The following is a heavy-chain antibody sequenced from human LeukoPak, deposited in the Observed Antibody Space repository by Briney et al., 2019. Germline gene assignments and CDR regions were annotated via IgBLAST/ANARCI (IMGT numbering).Heavy chain of an antibody. CDR2: ISGSAGTT. CDR3: AKLTST. J-gene: IGHJ4*02. V-gene: IGHV3-23*01. Sequence: GRSLRLSCAASGFTFSSSSMSWVRQAPGKGLEWVSAISGSAGTTYYADSVKGRFTISRDNSKNTLYLEMNSLRAEDSAVYYCAKLTSTWGQGTLVTVSS. CDR1: GFTFSSSS.